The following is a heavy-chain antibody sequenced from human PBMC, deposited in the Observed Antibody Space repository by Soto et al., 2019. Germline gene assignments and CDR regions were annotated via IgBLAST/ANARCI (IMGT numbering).Heavy chain of an antibody. V-gene: IGHV1-69*01. J-gene: IGHJ6*02. D-gene: IGHD1-7*01. CDR2: IIPIFGTA. CDR3: ARDNWNYVEKLLYYYYGMDV. CDR1: GGTFSSYA. Sequence: QVQLVQSGAEVKKPGSSVKVSCKASGGTFSSYAISWVRQAPGQGLEWMGGIIPIFGTANYAQKFQGRVTITADESTSTAYMELSSLRSEDTAVYYCARDNWNYVEKLLYYYYGMDVWGQGTTVTVSS.